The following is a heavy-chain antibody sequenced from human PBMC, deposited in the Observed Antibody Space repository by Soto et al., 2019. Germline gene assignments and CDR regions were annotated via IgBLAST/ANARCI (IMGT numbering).Heavy chain of an antibody. CDR1: GFTVTSNY. D-gene: IGHD3-22*01. J-gene: IGHJ5*02. Sequence: PGGSLRLSCAASGFTVTSNYMSWVRQAPGKGLEWVSVIYSGGSTYYADSVKGRFTISRHNSKNTLYLQMNSLRAEDTAVFYCARLYDSSGYVNWFDPWGQGTLVIVSS. CDR3: ARLYDSSGYVNWFDP. V-gene: IGHV3-53*04. CDR2: IYSGGST.